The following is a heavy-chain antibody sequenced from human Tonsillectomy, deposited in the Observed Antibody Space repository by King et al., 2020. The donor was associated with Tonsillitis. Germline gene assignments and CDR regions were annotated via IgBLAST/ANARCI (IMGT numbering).Heavy chain of an antibody. Sequence: VQLVESGGGLVQPGGSLRLSCAASGFKFSDYWMTWVRQAPGKGLEWVASIHQDGSEKYYVDSVKGRFTISRDNATSALYLQMNSLKAEDTAMYYCVRLSGFVVVVTSTANWFDPWGQGTLITVSS. D-gene: IGHD2-15*01. V-gene: IGHV3-7*01. CDR3: VRLSGFVVVVTSTANWFDP. CDR1: GFKFSDYW. J-gene: IGHJ5*02. CDR2: IHQDGSEK.